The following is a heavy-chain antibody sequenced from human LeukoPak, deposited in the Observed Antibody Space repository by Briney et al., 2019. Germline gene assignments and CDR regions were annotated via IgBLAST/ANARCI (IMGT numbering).Heavy chain of an antibody. CDR3: ARRRWRPNDFDF. CDR2: IYYSGRT. CDR1: GVSINSYY. D-gene: IGHD5-24*01. J-gene: IGHJ3*01. Sequence: SETLSSTCTVSGVSINSYYWNWIRQPPGKGLEWIGYIYYSGRTDYNPSLKSRVTISVDTSKHQFYMKLKSVTAADTAVYFCARRRWRPNDFDFWGQGTMVTVFS. V-gene: IGHV4-59*01.